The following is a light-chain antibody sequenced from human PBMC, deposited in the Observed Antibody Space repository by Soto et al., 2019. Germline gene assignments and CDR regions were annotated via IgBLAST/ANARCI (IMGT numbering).Light chain of an antibody. CDR1: QYINTR. CDR2: GAS. CDR3: QQYGSSGT. Sequence: ILLTQSPATLSSFPGDRVTLSCRASQYINTRLAWYQQKPGQAPRLLIYGASNRATGIPDRFSGSGSGTDFTLTISRLEPEDFAVYYCQQYGSSGTFGQGTKVDI. J-gene: IGKJ1*01. V-gene: IGKV3-20*01.